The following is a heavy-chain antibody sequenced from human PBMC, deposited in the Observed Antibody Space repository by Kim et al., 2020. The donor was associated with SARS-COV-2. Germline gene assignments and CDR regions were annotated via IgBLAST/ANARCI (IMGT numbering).Heavy chain of an antibody. CDR3: ASDPYSSSYNYYGMDV. D-gene: IGHD6-13*01. CDR1: GFTFSNYD. J-gene: IGHJ6*02. Sequence: GGSLRLSCAASGFTFSNYDMHWVRQAPGKGLEWVSYISSSGSTIYYADSVKGRFTISRDNAKNSLYLQMNSLRAEDTAVYYCASDPYSSSYNYYGMDVWGQGTTVTVSS. CDR2: ISSSGSTI. V-gene: IGHV3-48*03.